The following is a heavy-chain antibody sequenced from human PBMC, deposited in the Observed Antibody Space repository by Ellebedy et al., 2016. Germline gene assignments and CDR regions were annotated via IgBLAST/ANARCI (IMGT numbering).Heavy chain of an antibody. Sequence: GGSLRLXXAASGFTFDDYAMHWVRQAPGKGLEWVSGISWNSGSIGYADSVKGRFTISRDNAKNSLYLQMNSLRAEDTALYYCAKFHSSSWSLDYWGQGTLVTVSS. J-gene: IGHJ4*02. CDR2: ISWNSGSI. V-gene: IGHV3-9*01. CDR3: AKFHSSSWSLDY. CDR1: GFTFDDYA. D-gene: IGHD6-13*01.